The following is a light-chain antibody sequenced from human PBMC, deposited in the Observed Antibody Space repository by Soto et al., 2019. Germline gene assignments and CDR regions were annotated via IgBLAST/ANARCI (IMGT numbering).Light chain of an antibody. CDR1: INDVGGYNY. Sequence: QPALTQPPSASGSPGQSVTISCTGTINDVGGYNYVSWYQHYPGEAPKLMIYEVVKRPSGVPDRFSGSKSGNTASLTVSGLQAEDEADYYCCSYAGHTNVLFGGGTKLTVL. CDR3: CSYAGHTNVL. J-gene: IGLJ2*01. V-gene: IGLV2-8*01. CDR2: EVV.